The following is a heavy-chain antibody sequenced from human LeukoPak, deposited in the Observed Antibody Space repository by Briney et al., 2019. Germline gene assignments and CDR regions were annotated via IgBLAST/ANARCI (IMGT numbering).Heavy chain of an antibody. D-gene: IGHD4/OR15-4a*01. V-gene: IGHV1-2*02. CDR2: INPNSGGT. CDR3: ARGLTTGFPFDI. J-gene: IGHJ3*02. Sequence: ASVKVSCKASGYTFTGYYMHWVRQAPGQGLEWMGWINPNSGGTNYAQRFQGRVTMTRDTSISTAYMELSRLRSDDTAVYYCARGLTTGFPFDIWGQGTMVTVSS. CDR1: GYTFTGYY.